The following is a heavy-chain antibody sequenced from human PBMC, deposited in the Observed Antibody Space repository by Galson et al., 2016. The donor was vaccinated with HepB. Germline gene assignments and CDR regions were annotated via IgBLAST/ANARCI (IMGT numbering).Heavy chain of an antibody. CDR3: ARDDPYYGMDV. Sequence: SVKVSCKASGDTFARYQMHWVRQAHGQGLEWMGIITPSSGSTSYAQKFQGRVTFTRDTSTSTVYMELFSLKSEDTAVYHCARDDPYYGMDVWGQGTTVTVSS. V-gene: IGHV1-46*01. CDR2: ITPSSGST. CDR1: GDTFARYQ. J-gene: IGHJ6*02.